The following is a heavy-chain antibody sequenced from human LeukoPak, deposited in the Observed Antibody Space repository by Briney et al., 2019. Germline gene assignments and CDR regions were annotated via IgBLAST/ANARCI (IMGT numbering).Heavy chain of an antibody. D-gene: IGHD2-2*01. CDR2: IYYSGST. CDR3: ARVVGYCSSTSCPRVYAFDI. CDR1: GGSISSGGYY. J-gene: IGHJ3*02. Sequence: SETLSLTCTVSGGSISSGGYYWSWIRQHPGKGLKWIGYIYYSGSTYYNPSLKSRVTISVDTSKNQFSLKLSSVTAADTAVYYCARVVGYCSSTSCPRVYAFDIWGQGTMVTVSS. V-gene: IGHV4-31*03.